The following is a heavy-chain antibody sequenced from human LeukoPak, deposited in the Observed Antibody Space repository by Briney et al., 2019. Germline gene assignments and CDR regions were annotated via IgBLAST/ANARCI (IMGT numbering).Heavy chain of an antibody. V-gene: IGHV4-39*01. D-gene: IGHD5-12*01. CDR3: ARGLKGGGYSGYEGAFDY. J-gene: IGHJ4*02. CDR2: IYYSGST. CDR1: GGSISSSSYY. Sequence: SETLSLTCTVSGGSISSSSYYWGWIRQPPGKGLEWIGSIYYSGSTYYNPSLKSRVTISVDTSKNQFSLKLSSVTAADTAVYYCARGLKGGGYSGYEGAFDYWGQGTLVTVSS.